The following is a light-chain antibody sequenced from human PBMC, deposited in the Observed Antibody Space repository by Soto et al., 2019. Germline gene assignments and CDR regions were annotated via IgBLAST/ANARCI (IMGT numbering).Light chain of an antibody. CDR3: CSYTTLITVV. CDR2: EGS. V-gene: IGLV2-14*02. CDR1: SSDVGSYNL. Sequence: QSALTQPASVSGSPGQSITISCTGTSSDVGSYNLVSWYQQHPGKAPKLMIYEGSKRPSGVSNRFSGSKSGNTASLTISGLQAEDEADYYCCSYTTLITVVFGGGTKVTVL. J-gene: IGLJ3*02.